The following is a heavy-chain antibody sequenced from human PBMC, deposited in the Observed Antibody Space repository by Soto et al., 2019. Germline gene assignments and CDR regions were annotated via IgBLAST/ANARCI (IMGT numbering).Heavy chain of an antibody. Sequence: GSLRLSCAAPGFTFSSYAMHWVRQAPGKGLEWVAGISYDGSNKYYADSVKGRFTISRENSKNTLYLQMNSLRVEDTAVYYCARGQSSLTRFDYWGQGTLVTVSS. V-gene: IGHV3-30-3*01. D-gene: IGHD2-2*01. CDR1: GFTFSSYA. J-gene: IGHJ4*02. CDR3: ARGQSSLTRFDY. CDR2: ISYDGSNK.